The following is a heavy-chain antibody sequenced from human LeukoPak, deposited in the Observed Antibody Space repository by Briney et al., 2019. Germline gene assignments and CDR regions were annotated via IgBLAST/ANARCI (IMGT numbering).Heavy chain of an antibody. J-gene: IGHJ4*02. CDR3: VRDKYYGLDY. CDR2: INSDGSST. V-gene: IGHV3-74*01. D-gene: IGHD3-10*01. Sequence: PGGSLRLSCAASGFTFSSYWMHWVRQAPGKGLVWVSLINSDGSSTSYADSVKGRFAISRDNAKNTLYVEINSLRAEDTAVYYCVRDKYYGLDYWGQGTLVTVSS. CDR1: GFTFSSYW.